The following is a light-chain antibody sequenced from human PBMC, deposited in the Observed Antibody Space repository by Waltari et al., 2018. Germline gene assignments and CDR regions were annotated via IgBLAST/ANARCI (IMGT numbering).Light chain of an antibody. CDR1: TSILYSSNNKNY. CDR2: WAS. V-gene: IGKV4-1*01. J-gene: IGKJ4*01. CDR3: QQYYSAPPT. Sequence: DIVMTQSPDSLAVSLGERATINCKSSTSILYSSNNKNYLAWYQQKPGQPPKMLMYWASTRESGVPDRFSGSGSGTDFTLTISSLQAEDVAVYYCQQYYSAPPTFGGGTKVDIK.